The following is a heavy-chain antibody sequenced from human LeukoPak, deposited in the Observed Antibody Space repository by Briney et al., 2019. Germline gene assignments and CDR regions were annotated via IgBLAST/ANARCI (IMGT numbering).Heavy chain of an antibody. J-gene: IGHJ4*02. CDR3: ARADRYYGDHGQFDY. D-gene: IGHD4-17*01. CDR2: IYYSGST. CDR1: GGSINSYY. V-gene: IGHV4-59*01. Sequence: SETLSLTCTVSGGSINSYYWSWIRQPPGKGLEWIGYIYYSGSTNYNPSLKSRVTISVDTSKNQFSLKLSSVTAADTAVYYCARADRYYGDHGQFDYWGQGTLVTVSS.